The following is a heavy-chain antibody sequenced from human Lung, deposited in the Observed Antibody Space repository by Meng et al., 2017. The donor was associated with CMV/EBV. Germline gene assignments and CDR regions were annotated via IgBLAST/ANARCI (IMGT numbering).Heavy chain of an antibody. Sequence: SETXSLXXTVSGGFVSSGSYYCSWIRQPPGKGLEWIGYIHYSGSTNYNPSLKSRVTISVDTSKNQFSLKLGSVTAADTAVYYCARLGGLRFAFWYGMDVWGQGXTVTVSS. V-gene: IGHV4-61*01. CDR3: ARLGGLRFAFWYGMDV. CDR1: GGFVSSGSYY. D-gene: IGHD3-3*01. J-gene: IGHJ6*02. CDR2: IHYSGST.